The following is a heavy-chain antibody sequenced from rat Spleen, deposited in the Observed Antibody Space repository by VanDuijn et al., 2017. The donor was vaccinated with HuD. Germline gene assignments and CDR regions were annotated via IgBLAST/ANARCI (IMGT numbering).Heavy chain of an antibody. CDR2: IDYSGTT. V-gene: IGHV3-1*01. D-gene: IGHD5-1*01. CDR3: ATLGLGYFFDY. Sequence: EVQLQESGPGLVKPSQSLSLTCSVTVYSITSSYRWSWIRKFPGNKMEWMGYIDYSGTTSYNPSLKSRVSITRDTSKNQFFLHLNSVTTEDTATYCGATLGLGYFFDYWGQGVMVTVSS. J-gene: IGHJ2*01. CDR1: VYSITSSY.